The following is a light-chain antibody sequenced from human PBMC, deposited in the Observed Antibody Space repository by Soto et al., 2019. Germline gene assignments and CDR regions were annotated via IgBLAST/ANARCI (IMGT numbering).Light chain of an antibody. CDR2: GAS. V-gene: IGKV3-20*01. J-gene: IGKJ4*01. CDR3: QQYGRSPLT. CDR1: QSVSSSY. Sequence: EIVLTQSPCTLSLSPGDRVTLSCRASQSVSSSYLAWYQQKPGQAPRLLIYGASSWASDIPYRFSGSGSGTDFTLTISRLEPEDSAVYYCQQYGRSPLTFGGGTKVEIK.